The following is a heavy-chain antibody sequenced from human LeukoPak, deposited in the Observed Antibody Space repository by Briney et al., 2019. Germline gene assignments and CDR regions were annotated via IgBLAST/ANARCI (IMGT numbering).Heavy chain of an antibody. Sequence: PSEALSLTCAVSGYSISSGYYWGWIRQPPGKGLEWIGSIYHSGSTYYNPSLKSRVTISVDTSKNQFSLKLSSATAADTAVYYCARLLGRWFDPWGQGTLVTVSS. J-gene: IGHJ5*02. CDR2: IYHSGST. CDR3: ARLLGRWFDP. V-gene: IGHV4-38-2*01. D-gene: IGHD7-27*01. CDR1: GYSISSGYY.